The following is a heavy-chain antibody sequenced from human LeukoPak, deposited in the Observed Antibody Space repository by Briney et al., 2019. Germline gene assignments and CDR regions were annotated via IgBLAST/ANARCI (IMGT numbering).Heavy chain of an antibody. D-gene: IGHD1-1*01. CDR3: ASASNNYYFDF. V-gene: IGHV4-59*13. CDR1: GCTITTFY. Sequence: SETLSLTCTFSGCTITTFYWNWIRQPPGQRLEWIGYIHYTGSTNYNPSLKSRVTISIDTSKNQFSLQLTSVTAADTAVYYCASASNNYYFDFWGQGTLVTVSS. CDR2: IHYTGST. J-gene: IGHJ4*02.